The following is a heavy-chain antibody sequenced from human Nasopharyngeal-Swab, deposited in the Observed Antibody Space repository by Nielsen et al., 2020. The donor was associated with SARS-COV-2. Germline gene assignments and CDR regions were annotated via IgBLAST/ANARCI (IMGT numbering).Heavy chain of an antibody. CDR2: IYHSGST. Sequence: GQAPGKGLEWIGSIYHSGSTNYNPSLKSRVTISVDTSKNQFSLKLSSVTAADTAVYYCARGVVVVAATAPPRSLGRGPSETSHYYMDVWGKGTTVTVSS. J-gene: IGHJ6*03. D-gene: IGHD2-15*01. CDR3: ARGVVVVAATAPPRSLGRGPSETSHYYMDV. V-gene: IGHV4-39*07.